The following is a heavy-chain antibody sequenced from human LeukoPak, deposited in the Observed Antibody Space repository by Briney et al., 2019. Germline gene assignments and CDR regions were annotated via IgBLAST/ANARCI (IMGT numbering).Heavy chain of an antibody. J-gene: IGHJ3*02. CDR2: IIAYNGNT. CDR1: GYTFTSYG. V-gene: IGHV1-18*01. D-gene: IGHD1-26*01. Sequence: GASVKVSCKASGYTFTSYGISWVRQAPGQGLEWMGWIIAYNGNTNYAQKLQGRVTMTTDTSTSTAYMELGSLRSDDTAVYYCARDGPRGIVGARGAFDIWGQGTMVTVSS. CDR3: ARDGPRGIVGARGAFDI.